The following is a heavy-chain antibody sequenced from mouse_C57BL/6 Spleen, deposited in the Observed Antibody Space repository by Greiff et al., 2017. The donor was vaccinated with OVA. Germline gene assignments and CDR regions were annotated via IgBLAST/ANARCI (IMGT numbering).Heavy chain of an antibody. Sequence: QVQLKQPGAELVKPGASVKLSCKASGYTFTSYWMHWVKQRPGQGLEWIGMIHPNSGSTNYNEKFKSKATLTVDKSSSTAYMQLSSLTSEDSAVYFCARDGSNLYWYFDVWGTGTTVTVSS. V-gene: IGHV1-64*01. CDR1: GYTFTSYW. CDR3: ARDGSNLYWYFDV. D-gene: IGHD2-5*01. J-gene: IGHJ1*03. CDR2: IHPNSGST.